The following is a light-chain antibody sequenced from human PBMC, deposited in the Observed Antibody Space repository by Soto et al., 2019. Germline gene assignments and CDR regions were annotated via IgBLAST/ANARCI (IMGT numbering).Light chain of an antibody. J-gene: IGKJ1*01. V-gene: IGKV1-39*01. CDR3: QQSYSTPQT. CDR1: QSISSH. CDR2: AAS. Sequence: DIQMTQSPSSLSASVGDRVTITCRASQSISSHLNWYQQKPGKAPKLLIYAASSLQSGVPSRFSGSGSGTDFTLTIGSLQPEDFATYYCQQSYSTPQTFGQGTKVDI.